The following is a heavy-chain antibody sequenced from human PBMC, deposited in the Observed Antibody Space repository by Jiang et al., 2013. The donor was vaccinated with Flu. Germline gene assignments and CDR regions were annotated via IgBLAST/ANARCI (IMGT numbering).Heavy chain of an antibody. Sequence: LAQPGGYLRLSCAASGFKFNSYYMNWVRQAPGKGLEWVATIREDGSEKYYVDSVKGRFAISRDNVKNSLYLQMDSLRAEDTAIYYCARDLGYCTTSNCYTVLDYWGQGALVTVSS. V-gene: IGHV3-7*03. CDR1: GFKFNSYY. D-gene: IGHD2-2*02. J-gene: IGHJ4*02. CDR2: IREDGSEK. CDR3: ARDLGYCTTSNCYTVLDY.